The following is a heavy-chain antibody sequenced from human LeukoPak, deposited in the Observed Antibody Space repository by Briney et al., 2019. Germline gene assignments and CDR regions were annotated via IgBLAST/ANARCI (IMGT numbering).Heavy chain of an antibody. V-gene: IGHV3-23*01. Sequence: GGSLRLSCAASGFTFSSYAMSWVRQAPGKGLEWVSAISGSGGSTYYADSVKGRFTISRDNAKNSLYLQMNSLRAEDTALYYCAKELSGYYYDSSGYLGFDYWGQGTLVTVSS. CDR2: ISGSGGST. CDR1: GFTFSSYA. CDR3: AKELSGYYYDSSGYLGFDY. J-gene: IGHJ4*02. D-gene: IGHD3-22*01.